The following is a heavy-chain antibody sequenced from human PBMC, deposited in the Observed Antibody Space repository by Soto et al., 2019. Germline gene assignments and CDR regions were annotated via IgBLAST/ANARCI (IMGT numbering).Heavy chain of an antibody. V-gene: IGHV4-31*03. CDR3: ATYMVRGVMPHYFDY. Sequence: QVQLQESGPGLVKPSQTLSLTCTVSGGSISSGGYYWSWIRQHPGKGLEWIGYIYYSGSTYYNPSPKSRVTRSVDTSKNQFSLKLSSVTAADTAVYYCATYMVRGVMPHYFDYWGQGTLVTVSS. CDR1: GGSISSGGYY. D-gene: IGHD3-10*01. J-gene: IGHJ4*02. CDR2: IYYSGST.